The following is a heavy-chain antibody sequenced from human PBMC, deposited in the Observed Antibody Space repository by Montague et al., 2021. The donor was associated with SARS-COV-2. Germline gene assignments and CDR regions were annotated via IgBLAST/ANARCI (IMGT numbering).Heavy chain of an antibody. D-gene: IGHD3-9*01. J-gene: IGHJ4*02. Sequence: PALVKPTQTLTLXCTFSGFSLSTSGMCVSWIRQPPGKALEWLALSDWDXDKYYSTSLKTRLTISKDTSKNQVVLTMTNMDPVDTATYYCARIRDYDILTGSYSGFDYWGQGTLVTVSS. CDR1: GFSLSTSGMC. CDR2: SDWDXDK. V-gene: IGHV2-70*01. CDR3: ARIRDYDILTGSYSGFDY.